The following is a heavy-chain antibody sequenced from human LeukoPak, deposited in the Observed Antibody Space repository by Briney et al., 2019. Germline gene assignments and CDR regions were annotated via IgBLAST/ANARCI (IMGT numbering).Heavy chain of an antibody. D-gene: IGHD2-2*02. Sequence: DSIQGRFTISRDNAENSLYLQMNSLRAEDTAVYYCAKVIYDIVVVPAAIGTGAFDIWGQGTMVTVSS. V-gene: IGHV3-21*06. CDR3: AKVIYDIVVVPAAIGTGAFDI. J-gene: IGHJ3*02.